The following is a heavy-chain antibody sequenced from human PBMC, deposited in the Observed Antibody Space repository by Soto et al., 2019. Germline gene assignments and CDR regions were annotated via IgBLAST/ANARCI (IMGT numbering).Heavy chain of an antibody. V-gene: IGHV3-33*01. D-gene: IGHD3-22*01. CDR1: GFTFSSYG. CDR3: ARATYYYDSSGPNWFDP. Sequence: PGGSLRLSCAASGFTFSSYGMHWVRQAPGKGLEWVAVIWFDGSNKYYTDSVKGRFTISRDNSKNTLYLQMNSLRAEDTAVYYCARATYYYDSSGPNWFDPWGQGTLVTVSS. J-gene: IGHJ5*02. CDR2: IWFDGSNK.